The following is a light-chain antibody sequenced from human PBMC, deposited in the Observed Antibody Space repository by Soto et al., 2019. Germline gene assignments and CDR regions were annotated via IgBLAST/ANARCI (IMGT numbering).Light chain of an antibody. CDR3: QQIYSVPLT. V-gene: IGKV1-39*01. CDR2: AAS. CDR1: QSITTY. J-gene: IGKJ4*01. Sequence: DIQMTQSPSSLSASVGDRVTITCRASQSITTYLNWYRQKPGKAPKLLIYAASSLQSGVRSRFSGSGSETEFTLSIRSLQPEDFATYFCQQIYSVPLTVGGVAKVEIK.